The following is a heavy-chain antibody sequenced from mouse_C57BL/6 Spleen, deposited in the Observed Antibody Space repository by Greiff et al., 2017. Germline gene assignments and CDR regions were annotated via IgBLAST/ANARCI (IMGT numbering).Heavy chain of an antibody. CDR2: ISDGGSYT. J-gene: IGHJ2*01. CDR3: AKLGSFDY. V-gene: IGHV5-4*01. D-gene: IGHD4-1*01. Sequence: EVHLVESGGGLVKPGGSLKLSCAASGFTFSSYAMSWVRQTPEKRLEWVATISDGGSYTYYPDNVKGRFTISRDNAKNNLYLQMSHLKSEDTAMYYCAKLGSFDYWGQGPTLTVSS. CDR1: GFTFSSYA.